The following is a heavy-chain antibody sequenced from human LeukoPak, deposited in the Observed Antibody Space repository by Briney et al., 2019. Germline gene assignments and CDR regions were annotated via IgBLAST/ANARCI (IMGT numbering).Heavy chain of an antibody. CDR3: ARVVSSWYRFVGDYYYYMDV. CDR2: INHSGST. J-gene: IGHJ6*03. D-gene: IGHD6-13*01. CDR1: GGSFSGYY. Sequence: TSETLSLTCAVYGGSFSGYYWSWIRQPPGKGLEWIGEINHSGSTNYNPSLKSRVTISVDTSKNQFSLKLSSVTAADTAVYYCARVVSSWYRFVGDYYYYMDVWGKGTTVTVSS. V-gene: IGHV4-34*01.